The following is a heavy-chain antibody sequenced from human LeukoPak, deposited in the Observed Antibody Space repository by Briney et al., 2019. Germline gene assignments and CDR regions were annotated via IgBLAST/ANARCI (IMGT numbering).Heavy chain of an antibody. V-gene: IGHV3-23*01. CDR2: ISGSGGKT. CDR1: GLTFSSYA. J-gene: IGHJ4*02. Sequence: GGSLRLSCAASGLTFSSYAMNWVRQAPGKGLEWVSGISGSGGKTYYADSVKGRFTISRDNSKNTLYLQMNSLRVEDTAAYYCAKVLDSSGYYYYFDYWGQGTLDTVSS. CDR3: AKVLDSSGYYYYFDY. D-gene: IGHD3-22*01.